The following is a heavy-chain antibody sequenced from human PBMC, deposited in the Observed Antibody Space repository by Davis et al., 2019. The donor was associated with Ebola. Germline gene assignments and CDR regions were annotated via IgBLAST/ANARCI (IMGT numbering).Heavy chain of an antibody. CDR2: IYYRGST. CDR1: GGSFSGYY. Sequence: SETLSLTCAVYGGSFSGYYWSWIRQPPGKGLEWIGSIYYRGSTYYNPSLMGRVAISVDTSKNHVSLKLSSVTAADTAIYYCARLLPAGYCRGGTCPWGQGALVTVSS. V-gene: IGHV4-34*01. CDR3: ARLLPAGYCRGGTCP. D-gene: IGHD2-15*01. J-gene: IGHJ5*02.